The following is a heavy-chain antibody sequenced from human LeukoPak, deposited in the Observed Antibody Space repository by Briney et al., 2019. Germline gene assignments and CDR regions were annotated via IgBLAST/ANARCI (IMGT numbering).Heavy chain of an antibody. Sequence: PGGSLRLSCAASGFIFSSYGMNWVRQAPGKGLEWVSYISSSGSTIYYADSVKGRFTVSRNNARNSLYLQMNSLRAEDTAVYYCARVETVTTGHWGQGTLVTVSS. D-gene: IGHD4-17*01. CDR1: GFIFSSYG. J-gene: IGHJ4*02. CDR2: ISSSGSTI. CDR3: ARVETVTTGH. V-gene: IGHV3-48*03.